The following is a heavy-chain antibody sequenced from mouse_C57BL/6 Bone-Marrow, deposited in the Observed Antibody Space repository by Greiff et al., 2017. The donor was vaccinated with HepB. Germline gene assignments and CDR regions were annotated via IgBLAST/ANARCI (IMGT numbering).Heavy chain of an antibody. CDR3: SEDSAVYDCAWGGHYGSSPFAY. CDR1: YTFSRRVH. J-gene: IGHJ3*01. V-gene: IGHV1-87*01. Sequence: QVQLQQPGPELARPWASVKISCQAFYTFSRRVHFAIRDTNYWMQWVKQRPGQGLEWIGAIYPGNGDTSYNQKFKGKATLTADKSASTAYMELSSLTSEDSAVYDCAWGGHYGSSPFAYWGQGTLVTVSA. D-gene: IGHD1-1*01. CDR2: GQGLEWIG.